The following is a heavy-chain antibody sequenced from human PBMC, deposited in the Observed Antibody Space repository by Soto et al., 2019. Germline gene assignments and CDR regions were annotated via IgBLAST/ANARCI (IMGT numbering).Heavy chain of an antibody. CDR1: GYTFTSYG. D-gene: IGHD6-13*01. J-gene: IGHJ4*02. CDR2: ISAYNGNT. V-gene: IGHV1-18*01. Sequence: QVQLVQSGAEVKKPGASVKVSCKASGYTFTSYGISWVRQAPGQGLEWMGWISAYNGNTNYAQKLQGRVTMTTDTSTSTAHMELRSLRSDDTAVYYCARDTGPGEQQLAFDYWGQGTLVTVSS. CDR3: ARDTGPGEQQLAFDY.